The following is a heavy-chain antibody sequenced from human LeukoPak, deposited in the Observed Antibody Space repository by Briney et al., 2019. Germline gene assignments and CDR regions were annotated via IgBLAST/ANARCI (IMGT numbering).Heavy chain of an antibody. CDR3: ARADAVETVTNTDFDY. CDR1: GYTFTSYY. Sequence: ASVKVSCKASGYTFTSYYVNWVRQAPGQGLEWMGRMNPNNGDTNYARKFQGRVTMTGDTSISTAYMEMTRLRYDDSAVYFCARADAVETVTNTDFDYWGQGTRVTVS. V-gene: IGHV1-2*02. J-gene: IGHJ4*02. D-gene: IGHD5-12*01. CDR2: MNPNNGDT.